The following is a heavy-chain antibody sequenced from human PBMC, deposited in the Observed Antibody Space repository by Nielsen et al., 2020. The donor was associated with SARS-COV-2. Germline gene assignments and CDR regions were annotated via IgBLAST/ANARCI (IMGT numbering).Heavy chain of an antibody. Sequence: ASVKVSCKASGYTFTSYDINWVRQATGQGLEWMGWMNPNSGNTGYAQKFQGRVTMTRNTSISTAYMELSSLRSEDTAVYYCAREGIVGATNAFDIWGQGTMVTVSS. D-gene: IGHD1-26*01. V-gene: IGHV1-8*01. CDR2: MNPNSGNT. CDR3: AREGIVGATNAFDI. J-gene: IGHJ3*02. CDR1: GYTFTSYD.